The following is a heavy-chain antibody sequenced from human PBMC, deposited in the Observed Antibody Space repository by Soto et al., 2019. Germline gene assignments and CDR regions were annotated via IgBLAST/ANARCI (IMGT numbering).Heavy chain of an antibody. CDR2: INHSGST. D-gene: IGHD6-19*01. J-gene: IGHJ6*03. CDR1: GGSFSGYY. Sequence: SGTLSLTCAVYGGSFSGYYWSWIRQPPGKGLEWIGEINHSGSTNYNPSLKSRVTISVDTSKNQFSLKLSSVTAADTAVYYCARGRRVAGTYDYYYYMDVWGKGTTVTVSS. V-gene: IGHV4-34*01. CDR3: ARGRRVAGTYDYYYYMDV.